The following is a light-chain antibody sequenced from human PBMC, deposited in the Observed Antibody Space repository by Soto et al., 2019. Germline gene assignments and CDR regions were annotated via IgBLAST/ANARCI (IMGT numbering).Light chain of an antibody. J-gene: IGLJ2*01. CDR2: DVS. CDR3: GSYAGSYPEV. Sequence: QSALTQPRSVSGSPGQSVTISCTGTSSDVGGYNYVSWYQQHPGKAPKLMIYDVSKRPSGVPDRFSGSKSGNTASLTISGLQAEDEADYYCGSYAGSYPEVFGGGTKLTVL. CDR1: SSDVGGYNY. V-gene: IGLV2-11*01.